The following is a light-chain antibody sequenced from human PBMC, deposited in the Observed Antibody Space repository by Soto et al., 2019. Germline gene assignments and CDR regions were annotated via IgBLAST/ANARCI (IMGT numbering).Light chain of an antibody. CDR2: AAS. J-gene: IGKJ4*01. V-gene: IGKV1-6*01. Sequence: AIQMTQSPSSLSASVGDRVTITCRASQGIRNDLGWYQQKPGKAPKLLIYAASSLQSGVPSRFSGSGSGTDFTLTISSLQHEDFATYYCLHDYTVGTFGGGTKVEIK. CDR3: LHDYTVGT. CDR1: QGIRND.